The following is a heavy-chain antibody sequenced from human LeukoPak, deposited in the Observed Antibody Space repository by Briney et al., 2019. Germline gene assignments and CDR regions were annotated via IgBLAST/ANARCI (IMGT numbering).Heavy chain of an antibody. D-gene: IGHD3-3*01. CDR2: INWNGGNT. CDR3: GRGSRYYDFWSGYYITSVVDY. V-gene: IGHV3-20*04. J-gene: IGHJ4*02. Sequence: SGGSLRLSCAASGFTFDDYGMSWVRQAPGKGLEWVSGINWNGGNTGYADSVKGRFTISRDNAKNSLYLQMNSLRAEDTALYYCGRGSRYYDFWSGYYITSVVDYWGQGTLVTASS. CDR1: GFTFDDYG.